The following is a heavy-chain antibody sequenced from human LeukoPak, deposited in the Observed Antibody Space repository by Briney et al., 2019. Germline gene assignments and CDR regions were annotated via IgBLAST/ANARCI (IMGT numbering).Heavy chain of an antibody. Sequence: TSETLSLTCTVSGGSISSYYWSWIRQPPGKGLEWIGYIYYSGSTNYNPSLKSRVTISVDTSKNQFSLKLSSVTAADTAVYYCARQPDRRQLVLWGQGTLVTVSS. CDR1: GGSISSYY. CDR2: IYYSGST. V-gene: IGHV4-59*01. D-gene: IGHD6-13*01. J-gene: IGHJ4*02. CDR3: ARQPDRRQLVL.